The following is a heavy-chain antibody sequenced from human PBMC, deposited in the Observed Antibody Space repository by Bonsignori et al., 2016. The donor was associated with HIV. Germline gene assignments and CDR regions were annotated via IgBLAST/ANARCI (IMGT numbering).Heavy chain of an antibody. Sequence: WIRQPPGKGLLWVSRMNGDGSTTTYADSVKGRFTISRDNAKNTLYLQMNSLRVEDTAVYYCARARRIQLWLGFSFDYWGQGTLVTVSS. CDR3: ARARRIQLWLGFSFDY. J-gene: IGHJ4*02. D-gene: IGHD5-18*01. CDR2: MNGDGSTT. V-gene: IGHV3-74*01.